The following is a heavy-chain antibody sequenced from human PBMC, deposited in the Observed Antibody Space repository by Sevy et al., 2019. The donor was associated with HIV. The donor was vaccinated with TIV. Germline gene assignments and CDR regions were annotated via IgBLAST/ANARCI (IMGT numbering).Heavy chain of an antibody. CDR2: IKHGEVT. CDR1: GGSFSDFY. CDR3: VRFDTKIKIFGVPRGAY. Sequence: SETLSLTCTVYGGSFSDFYWNWIRQSPGKGLEWIGEIKHGEVTNYNPSLKSRATISADASNRQFSLKLTSVTAADTAVYYCVRFDTKIKIFGVPRGAYWGPGTLVTVSS. J-gene: IGHJ4*02. V-gene: IGHV4-34*01. D-gene: IGHD3-3*01.